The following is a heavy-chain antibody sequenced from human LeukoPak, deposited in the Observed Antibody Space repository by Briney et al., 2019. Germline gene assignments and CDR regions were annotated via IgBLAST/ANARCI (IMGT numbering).Heavy chain of an antibody. V-gene: IGHV1-2*02. CDR1: GYTFTGYL. Sequence: ASVKVSCKASGYTFTGYLMHWVRQAPGQGLEWMGWINPNSGGSNSAQKFQGRVTMTRDTSISTAYMEVSRLRSDDAAVYYCAREGDGGYYFDYWGQGTLLTVSS. J-gene: IGHJ4*02. CDR2: INPNSGGS. D-gene: IGHD2-21*01. CDR3: AREGDGGYYFDY.